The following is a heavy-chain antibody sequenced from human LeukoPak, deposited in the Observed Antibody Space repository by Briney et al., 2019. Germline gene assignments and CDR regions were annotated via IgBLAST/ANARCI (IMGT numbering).Heavy chain of an antibody. CDR1: GGTFSSYA. Sequence: SVKVSCKASGGTFSSYAISWVRQAPGQGLEWMGGIIPIFGTANYAQKFQGRVTITADESTSTAYMELSSLRSEDTAVYYCARKRLGYCSGGSCYNYGMDVWGQGTTVTVSS. CDR3: ARKRLGYCSGGSCYNYGMDV. J-gene: IGHJ6*02. CDR2: IIPIFGTA. D-gene: IGHD2-15*01. V-gene: IGHV1-69*13.